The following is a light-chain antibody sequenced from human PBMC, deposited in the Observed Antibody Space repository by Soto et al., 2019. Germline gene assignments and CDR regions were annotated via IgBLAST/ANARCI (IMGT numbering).Light chain of an antibody. J-gene: IGLJ2*01. CDR3: CSSAGSFTFDV. CDR2: EGS. Sequence: QSALTQPASVSGSPGQSITISCTGTSSDVGNYNLVSWYQQFPGKAPKLIIYEGSRRPSGVSNRFSGSKSGNTASLTISGRQAEDEADYYFCSSAGSFTFDVFGGGTKLTVL. CDR1: SSDVGNYNL. V-gene: IGLV2-23*03.